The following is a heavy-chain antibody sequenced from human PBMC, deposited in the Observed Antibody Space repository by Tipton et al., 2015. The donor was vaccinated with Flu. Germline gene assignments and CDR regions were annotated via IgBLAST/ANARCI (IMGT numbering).Heavy chain of an antibody. Sequence: SLRLSCAASRFRFSNHPIKWVRQAPGKGLQYASPISGQGGGTKHGKSVRGRFTISRDNSRNTLHLQMGSLRASPTSPKVFQ. CDR1: RFRFSNHP. J-gene: IGHJ1*01. CDR3: Q. V-gene: IGHV3-64*01. D-gene: IGHD2-2*01. CDR2: ISGQGGGT.